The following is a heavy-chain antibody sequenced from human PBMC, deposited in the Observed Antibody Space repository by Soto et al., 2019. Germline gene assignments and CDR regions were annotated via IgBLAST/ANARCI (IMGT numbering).Heavy chain of an antibody. V-gene: IGHV1-69*02. CDR3: ARAGDYGSGSSEYYFDY. CDR1: GGTFSSYT. Sequence: ASVKVSCKASGGTFSSYTISWVRQAPGQGLEWMGRIIPILGIANYAQKFQGRVTITADKSTSTAYMELSSLRSEDTAVYYCARAGDYGSGSSEYYFDYWGQGTLVTVSS. D-gene: IGHD3-10*01. J-gene: IGHJ4*02. CDR2: IIPILGIA.